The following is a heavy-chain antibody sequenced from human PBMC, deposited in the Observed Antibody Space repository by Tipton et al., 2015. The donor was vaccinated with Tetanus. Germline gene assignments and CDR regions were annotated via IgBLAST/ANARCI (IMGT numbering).Heavy chain of an antibody. CDR2: ITWDGTST. D-gene: IGHD2-15*01. V-gene: IGHV3-43D*04. J-gene: IGHJ4*02. Sequence: SLRLSCAASGFTFDDYGMHWVRQAPGRGLELVSLITWDGTSTYYADSVKGRFTISRDNSHNSLYLEMNSLRAEVNALYFCAKEGATRAYYFDYWGQGTLVTVSS. CDR1: GFTFDDYG. CDR3: AKEGATRAYYFDY.